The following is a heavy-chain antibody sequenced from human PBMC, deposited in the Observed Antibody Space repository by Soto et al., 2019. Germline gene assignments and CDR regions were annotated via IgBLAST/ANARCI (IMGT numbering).Heavy chain of an antibody. D-gene: IGHD3-22*01. CDR1: GFTFSSYS. Sequence: EVQLVESGGGLVKPGGSLRLSCAASGFTFSSYSMNWVRQAPGKGLEWVSSITGSSSYIYYADSVKGRFTISRDNAKNSLYLQMNSLRAEDTAVYYCSRDVYYYDSSAYWAYWGPGTLVTVSS. CDR3: SRDVYYYDSSAYWAY. J-gene: IGHJ4*02. CDR2: ITGSSSYI. V-gene: IGHV3-21*02.